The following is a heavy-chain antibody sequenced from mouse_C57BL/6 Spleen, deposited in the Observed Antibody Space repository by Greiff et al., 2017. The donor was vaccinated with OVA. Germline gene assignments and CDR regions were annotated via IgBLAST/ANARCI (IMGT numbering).Heavy chain of an antibody. CDR3: ARRGAIGNPGAMDY. J-gene: IGHJ4*01. D-gene: IGHD2-1*01. Sequence: VPLQQSGAELARPGASVKLSCKASGYTFTSYGISWVKQRTGQGLEWIGEIYPRSGNTYYNEKFKGKATLTADKSSSTAYMELRSLTSEDSAVYFCARRGAIGNPGAMDYWGQGTSVTVSS. CDR2: IYPRSGNT. CDR1: GYTFTSYG. V-gene: IGHV1-81*01.